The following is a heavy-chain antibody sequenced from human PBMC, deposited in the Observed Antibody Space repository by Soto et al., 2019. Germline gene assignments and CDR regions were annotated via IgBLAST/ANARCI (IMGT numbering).Heavy chain of an antibody. CDR3: AKDKGVFNWATSYFDY. CDR1: GFTFSNYA. D-gene: IGHD1-1*01. V-gene: IGHV3-30*18. Sequence: LRLSCAASGFTFSNYAMHWVRQAPGKGLEWVTLTSYDGNNEYYTDSVKGRFTISRDNSKNTLFLQMNSPRPEDTAVYYCAKDKGVFNWATSYFDYWGQGALVTVSS. J-gene: IGHJ4*02. CDR2: TSYDGNNE.